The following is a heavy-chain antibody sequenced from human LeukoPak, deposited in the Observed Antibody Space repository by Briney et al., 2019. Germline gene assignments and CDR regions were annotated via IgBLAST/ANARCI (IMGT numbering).Heavy chain of an antibody. J-gene: IGHJ4*02. CDR2: ISWNSGSI. Sequence: GRSLRLSCAASGFTFDDYAMHWVRQAPGKGLEWVSGISWNSGSIGYADSVKGRFTISRDNAKNSLYLQMNSLRAEDTAVYYCARDLWELPGDYWGQGTLVTVSS. CDR3: ARDLWELPGDY. D-gene: IGHD1-26*01. V-gene: IGHV3-9*01. CDR1: GFTFDDYA.